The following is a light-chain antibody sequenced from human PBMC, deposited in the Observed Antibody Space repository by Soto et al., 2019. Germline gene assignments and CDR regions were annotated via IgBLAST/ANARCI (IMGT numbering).Light chain of an antibody. Sequence: EIVLAQSPATLSVTPGERITLSCRATQTIGQKLARYLQRPGQAPSLLMYGASTRATDIPARFSGSVSGTEFTLTITGLQSEDFAVYYCQQYNGWPWTFGQGTKVDIK. J-gene: IGKJ1*01. V-gene: IGKV3-15*01. CDR2: GAS. CDR3: QQYNGWPWT. CDR1: QTIGQK.